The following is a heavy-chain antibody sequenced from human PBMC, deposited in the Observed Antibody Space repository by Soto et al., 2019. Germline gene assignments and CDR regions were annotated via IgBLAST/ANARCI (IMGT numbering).Heavy chain of an antibody. CDR3: ARALSSSANVDY. D-gene: IGHD6-6*01. J-gene: IGHJ4*02. CDR1: GYTLTSYD. CDR2: MNPNSGNT. V-gene: IGHV1-8*01. Sequence: ASVKVSCKASGYTLTSYDINWVRQATGQGLEWMGWMNPNSGNTGYAQKFQGRVTMTRNTSISTAYMELSSLRSEDTAVYYCARALSSSANVDYWGQGKLVYVSS.